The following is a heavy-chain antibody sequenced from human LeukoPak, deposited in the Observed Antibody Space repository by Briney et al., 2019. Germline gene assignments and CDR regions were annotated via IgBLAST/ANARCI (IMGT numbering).Heavy chain of an antibody. CDR1: GGSISGGSYY. V-gene: IGHV4-61*02. D-gene: IGHD1-7*01. CDR2: IYTSGST. Sequence: SETLSLTCTVSGGSISGGSYYWSWIRQPAGKGLEWIGRIYTSGSTNYNPSLKSRVTISVDTSKNQFSLKLSSVTAADTAVYYCARYGNRVTGTTVNWGQGTLVTVSS. J-gene: IGHJ4*02. CDR3: ARYGNRVTGTTVN.